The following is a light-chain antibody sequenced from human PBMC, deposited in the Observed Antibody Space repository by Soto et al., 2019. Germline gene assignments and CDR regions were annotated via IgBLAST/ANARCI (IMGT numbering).Light chain of an antibody. V-gene: IGKV3-15*01. CDR3: QQYYNWPYT. Sequence: EIVMPQSPDTLSVSPGEGATLSCRASQSVSSNLAWYQQKPGQAPRLLFYTASTRATGVPARFSGSGSGTEFTLTISSLQSEDFAIYYCQQYYNWPYTFGQGTKVDIK. CDR2: TAS. J-gene: IGKJ2*01. CDR1: QSVSSN.